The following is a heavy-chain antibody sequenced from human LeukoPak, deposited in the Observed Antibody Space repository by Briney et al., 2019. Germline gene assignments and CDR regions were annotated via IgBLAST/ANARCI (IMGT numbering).Heavy chain of an antibody. Sequence: PSETLSLTCTVSGGSISSSSYYWGWIRQPPGKGLEWIGSIYYSGSTYYNPSLKSRVTISVDTSKNQFSLKLSSVTAADTAVYYCARDRRSYYDILSKWFDPWGQGTLVTVSS. CDR1: GGSISSSSYY. CDR2: IYYSGST. V-gene: IGHV4-39*07. D-gene: IGHD3-9*01. CDR3: ARDRRSYYDILSKWFDP. J-gene: IGHJ5*02.